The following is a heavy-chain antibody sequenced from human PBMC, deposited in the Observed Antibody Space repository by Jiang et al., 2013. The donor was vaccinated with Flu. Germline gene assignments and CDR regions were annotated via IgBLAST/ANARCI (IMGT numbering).Heavy chain of an antibody. V-gene: IGHV5-51*01. CDR1: GYSFNSYW. D-gene: IGHD6-13*01. J-gene: IGHJ4*02. Sequence: GAEVKKPGESLKISCKGSGYSFNSYWIGWVRQMPGKGLEWVGIIYPGDSDTRYSPSFQGRVTISADKSTSTAYLQWSSLKASDTAMYYCAGSWSRSDFFDYWGQGTLVTVSS. CDR3: AGSWSRSDFFDY. CDR2: IYPGDSDT.